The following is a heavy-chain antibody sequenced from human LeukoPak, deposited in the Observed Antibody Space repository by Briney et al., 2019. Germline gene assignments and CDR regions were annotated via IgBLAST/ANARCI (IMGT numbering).Heavy chain of an antibody. CDR1: GGSISSYY. V-gene: IGHV4-4*07. Sequence: PSETLSLTCTVSGGSISSYYWSWIRQPAGKGLEWIGRIYTSGSNNYNPSLKSRVTISVDKSKNQFSLKLSSVTAADTAVYYCARDVMTTRSFDYWGQGTLVTVSS. J-gene: IGHJ4*02. D-gene: IGHD3-22*01. CDR2: IYTSGSN. CDR3: ARDVMTTRSFDY.